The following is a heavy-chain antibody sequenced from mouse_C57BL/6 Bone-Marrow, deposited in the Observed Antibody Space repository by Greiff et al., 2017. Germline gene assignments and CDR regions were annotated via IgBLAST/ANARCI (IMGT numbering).Heavy chain of an antibody. Sequence: QVQLQQSGAELVRPGTSVKVSCKASGYAFTNYLIEWVKQRPGQGLEWIGVINPGSGGTNYNEKFKGKATLTADNSSSTAYMQLSSLTSEDSAVYFCSSDYGLFSDYWGQGTTLTVSS. CDR3: SSDYGLFSDY. CDR1: GYAFTNYL. CDR2: INPGSGGT. D-gene: IGHD1-1*02. V-gene: IGHV1-54*01. J-gene: IGHJ2*01.